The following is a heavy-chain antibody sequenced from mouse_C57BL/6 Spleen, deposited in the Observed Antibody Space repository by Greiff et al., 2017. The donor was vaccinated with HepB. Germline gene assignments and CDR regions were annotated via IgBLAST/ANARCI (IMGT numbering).Heavy chain of an antibody. CDR1: GYTFTSYS. Sequence: VQGVESGAELARPGASVKMSCKASGYTFTSYSMHWVNQRPGQGLEWIGYINPSSGYTKYNQKFKDKATLTADKSSSTAYMQLSSLTSEDSAVYYCARFDYDFDYWGQGTTLTVSS. J-gene: IGHJ2*01. D-gene: IGHD2-4*01. CDR3: ARFDYDFDY. V-gene: IGHV1-4*01. CDR2: INPSSGYT.